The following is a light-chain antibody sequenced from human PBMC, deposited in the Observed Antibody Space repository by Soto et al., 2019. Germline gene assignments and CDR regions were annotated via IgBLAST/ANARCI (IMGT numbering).Light chain of an antibody. V-gene: IGKV3-11*01. Sequence: EIVLTQSPATLSLSPGERATLSCRASKSVSSYLAWYQHKPGQVPRLLIYDASNRSTGIPARFSGSGSVTDFTLTISSLVPEDFAVDYCQQRSNWPPLTFGVGTKVEIK. CDR3: QQRSNWPPLT. CDR2: DAS. J-gene: IGKJ4*01. CDR1: KSVSSY.